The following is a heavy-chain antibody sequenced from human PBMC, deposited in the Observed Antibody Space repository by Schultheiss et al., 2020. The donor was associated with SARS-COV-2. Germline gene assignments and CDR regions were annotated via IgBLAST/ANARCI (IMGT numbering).Heavy chain of an antibody. Sequence: SVKVSRKASGYTFTSHGISWVRQAPGQGLEWMGWIIPIFGTANYAQKFQGRVTITADESTSTAYMELSSLRSEDTAVYYCARDTGGLAAAGSTGVYYYYGMDVWGQGTTVTVSS. CDR1: GYTFTSHG. V-gene: IGHV1-69*13. CDR3: ARDTGGLAAAGSTGVYYYYGMDV. D-gene: IGHD6-13*01. J-gene: IGHJ6*02. CDR2: IIPIFGTA.